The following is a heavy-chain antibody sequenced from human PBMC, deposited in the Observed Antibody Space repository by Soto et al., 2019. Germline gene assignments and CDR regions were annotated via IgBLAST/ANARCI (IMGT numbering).Heavy chain of an antibody. Sequence: QVQLQQWGAGLLKPSETLSLTCAVYGGSFSGYYWSWIRQPPGKGLEWIGEINHSGSTNYNPSLKSRVTISVDTSKNQFSLKLSSVTAADTAVYYCARGRPTNYYDSSGKYWGKPTYYFDYWGQGTLVTVSS. J-gene: IGHJ4*02. V-gene: IGHV4-34*01. D-gene: IGHD3-22*01. CDR2: INHSGST. CDR3: ARGRPTNYYDSSGKYWGKPTYYFDY. CDR1: GGSFSGYY.